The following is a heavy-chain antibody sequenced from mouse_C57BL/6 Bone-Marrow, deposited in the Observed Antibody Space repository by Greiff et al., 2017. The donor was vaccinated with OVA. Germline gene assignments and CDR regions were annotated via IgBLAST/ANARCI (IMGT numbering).Heavy chain of an antibody. J-gene: IGHJ4*01. Sequence: QVQLQQSGAELARPGASVKLSCKASGYTFTSYGISWVKQRTGQGLEWIGEIYPRSGNTYYNEKFKGKATLTADKSSSTADMELRSLTSEEAGGYFCARVYSSYCRYYWGQGTSVTVSS. D-gene: IGHD2-5*01. CDR1: GYTFTSYG. CDR3: ARVYSSYCRYY. CDR2: IYPRSGNT. V-gene: IGHV1-81*01.